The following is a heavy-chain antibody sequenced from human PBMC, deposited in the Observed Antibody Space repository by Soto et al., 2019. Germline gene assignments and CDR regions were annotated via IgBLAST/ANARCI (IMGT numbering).Heavy chain of an antibody. V-gene: IGHV1-2*04. Sequence: ASVKVSCKASGYXFTGYYMHWVRQAPGQGLEWMGWINPNSGGTNYAQKFQGWVTMTRDTSTSTAYMELSSLRSEDTAVYYCATKKLGYCSGGSCPYSYYYYGMDVWGQGTTVTVSS. D-gene: IGHD2-15*01. CDR3: ATKKLGYCSGGSCPYSYYYYGMDV. J-gene: IGHJ6*02. CDR1: GYXFTGYY. CDR2: INPNSGGT.